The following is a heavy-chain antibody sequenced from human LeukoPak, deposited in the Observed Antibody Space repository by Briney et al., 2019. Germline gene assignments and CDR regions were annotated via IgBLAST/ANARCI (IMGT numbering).Heavy chain of an antibody. CDR1: GDSITSGGFY. CDR3: ARRDYAAWFDP. Sequence: SETLSLTCNVSGDSITSGGFYWAWIRQSPGKGLEWIGNVYYSGTTQYNPSLKGRVTISMDMSNNQFSINLNSVSVTDTAIYYCARRDYAAWFDPWGQGTLVTVSS. V-gene: IGHV4-39*01. CDR2: VYYSGTT. J-gene: IGHJ5*02. D-gene: IGHD4/OR15-4a*01.